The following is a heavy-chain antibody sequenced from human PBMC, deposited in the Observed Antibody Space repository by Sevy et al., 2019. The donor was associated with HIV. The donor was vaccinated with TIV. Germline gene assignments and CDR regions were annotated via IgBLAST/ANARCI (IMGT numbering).Heavy chain of an antibody. CDR3: ARAVDYYDSGGLYY. V-gene: IGHV3-21*04. Sequence: GGSLRLSCAASGFIFSDYDMNWVRQAPGKGLEWVSLISSLNSYIYYADSLKGRVTITRDNAKNSLFLHLNSLRAEDTAIYYCARAVDYYDSGGLYYWGQGALVTVSS. D-gene: IGHD3-22*01. J-gene: IGHJ4*02. CDR2: ISSLNSYI. CDR1: GFIFSDYD.